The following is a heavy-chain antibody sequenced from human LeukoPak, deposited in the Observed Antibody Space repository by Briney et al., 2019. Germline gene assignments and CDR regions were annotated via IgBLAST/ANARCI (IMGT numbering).Heavy chain of an antibody. CDR3: ARGRYYYDSSGYHPPPRHFDY. CDR1: GFTFSTYW. D-gene: IGHD3-22*01. CDR2: IKQDGSEK. Sequence: PGGSLRLSCAASGFTFSTYWMTWVRQAPGKGLEWVANIKQDGSEKYFMDSVKGRFTISRDNANNSLYLQMNSLRAEDTAVYYCARGRYYYDSSGYHPPPRHFDYWGQGTLVTVSS. V-gene: IGHV3-7*01. J-gene: IGHJ4*02.